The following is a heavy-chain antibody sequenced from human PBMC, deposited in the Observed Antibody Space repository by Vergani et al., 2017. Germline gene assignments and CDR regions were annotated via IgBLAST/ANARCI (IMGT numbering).Heavy chain of an antibody. D-gene: IGHD4-23*01. Sequence: QVQLVQSGAEVKKPGSSVKVSCKSSGGTFSSYTFIWVRLAPGQGLDWMGSIVPILDRKEYAQKFQGRVAITADTSTSTVYMELSSLRSEDTAVYYCARDLGRSRVNSHYGMGVWGQGTTVTVSS. CDR3: ARDLGRSRVNSHYGMGV. CDR1: GGTFSSYT. V-gene: IGHV1-69*08. CDR2: IVPILDRK. J-gene: IGHJ6*02.